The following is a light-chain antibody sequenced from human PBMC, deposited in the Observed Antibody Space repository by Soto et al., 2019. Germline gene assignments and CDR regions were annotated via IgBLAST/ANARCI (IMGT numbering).Light chain of an antibody. J-gene: IGKJ4*01. V-gene: IGKV1-33*01. CDR3: QQYDNLPLT. Sequence: DIQLTQSPSSLSASVGDRVTLTCRASQTISSWLAWYKQKQGKAPKXXIYDASNLETGVPSRFSGSGSGTDFTFTISRLQPEDIETYYCQQYDNLPLTFGGGTKVDIK. CDR2: DAS. CDR1: QTISSW.